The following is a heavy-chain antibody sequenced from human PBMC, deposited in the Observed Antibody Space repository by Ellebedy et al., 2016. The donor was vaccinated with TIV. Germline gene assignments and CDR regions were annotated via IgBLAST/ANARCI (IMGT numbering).Heavy chain of an antibody. D-gene: IGHD1-26*01. CDR2: ISWNSGSI. Sequence: SLKISCAASGFTFDDYAMHWVRQAPGEGLEWVSGISWNSGSIGYADSVKGRFTISRDNAKNSLYLQMNSLRVEDTAVYYCAKDGSRMNYFDYWGQGTLVTVSS. CDR3: AKDGSRMNYFDY. V-gene: IGHV3-9*01. CDR1: GFTFDDYA. J-gene: IGHJ4*02.